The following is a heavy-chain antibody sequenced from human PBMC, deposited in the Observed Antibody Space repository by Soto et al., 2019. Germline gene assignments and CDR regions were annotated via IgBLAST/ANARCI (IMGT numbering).Heavy chain of an antibody. CDR1: GASISSSTYY. CDR2: IYYSGST. J-gene: IGHJ5*02. CDR3: ARHGNYYGS. D-gene: IGHD3-10*01. V-gene: IGHV4-39*01. Sequence: SETLSLTCSVSGASISSSTYYWGWIRQPPGKGLEWIGSIYYSGSTYYNPSLKSRVTISVDTSKNQFSLKLSSVTAADTAVYYCARHGNYYGSWGQGTLVTVS.